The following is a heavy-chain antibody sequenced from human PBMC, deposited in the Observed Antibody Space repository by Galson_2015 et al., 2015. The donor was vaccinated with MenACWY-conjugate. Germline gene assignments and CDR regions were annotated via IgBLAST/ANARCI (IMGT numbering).Heavy chain of an antibody. J-gene: IGHJ4*02. CDR2: IQSKNYGANT. CDR3: TRAGHRFCSRDNCAFDH. Sequence: SLRLSCATSGFAFGDYLMGWFRQAPGKGLEWVGYIQSKNYGANTKYAASVKDRFTITRDDSRSIAYQQMNSLKTDDTAVYYCTRAGHRFCSRDNCAFDHWGQGTLVTVSS. CDR1: GFAFGDYL. D-gene: IGHD2-2*01. V-gene: IGHV3-49*03.